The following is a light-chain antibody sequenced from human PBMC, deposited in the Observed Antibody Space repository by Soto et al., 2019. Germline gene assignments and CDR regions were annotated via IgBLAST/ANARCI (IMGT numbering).Light chain of an antibody. J-gene: IGLJ3*02. V-gene: IGLV1-40*01. CDR3: QSYDRSLSGWV. CDR1: SSNIGAGYD. CDR2: NTF. Sequence: QSVLTQPPSVSGVPGQRVTISCTGSSSNIGAGYDVQWYQQVPGTAPKLLISNTFNRPSGVPDRFSGSRSDTSASLAITGIQADDEADYYCQSYDRSLSGWVFGGGTKVTVL.